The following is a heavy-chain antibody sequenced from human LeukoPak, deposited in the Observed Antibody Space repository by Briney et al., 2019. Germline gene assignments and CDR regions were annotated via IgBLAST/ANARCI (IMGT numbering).Heavy chain of an antibody. CDR2: IKQDGSEK. J-gene: IGHJ4*02. CDR3: ARITYSSGWYGENYYFDY. D-gene: IGHD6-19*01. Sequence: GGSLRLSCAASGFTFSSYWMSWVRQAPGKGLEWVANIKQDGSEKYYVDSVKGRFAISRDNAKNSLYLQMNSLRAEDTDVYYCARITYSSGWYGENYYFDYWGQGTLVTVSS. CDR1: GFTFSSYW. V-gene: IGHV3-7*03.